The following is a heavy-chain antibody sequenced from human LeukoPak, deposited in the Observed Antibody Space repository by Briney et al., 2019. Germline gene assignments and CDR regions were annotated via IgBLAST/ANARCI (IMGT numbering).Heavy chain of an antibody. CDR3: AKLGKTENHYGSGRFSYYYYMDV. CDR2: ISGSSGST. CDR1: GFTFSSYA. Sequence: GGSLRLSCAASGFTFSSYAMSWVRQAPGKGLEWVSAISGSSGSTYYADSVKGRFTISRDNSKNTLYLQMNSLRAEDTAVYYCAKLGKTENHYGSGRFSYYYYMDVWGKGTTVTISS. J-gene: IGHJ6*03. D-gene: IGHD3-10*01. V-gene: IGHV3-23*01.